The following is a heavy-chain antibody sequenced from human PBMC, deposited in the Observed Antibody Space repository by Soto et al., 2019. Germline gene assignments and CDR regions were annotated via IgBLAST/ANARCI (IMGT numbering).Heavy chain of an antibody. CDR1: GYTFTGYY. V-gene: IGHV1-2*04. CDR2: INPNSGGT. CDR3: ARSFLGYCSGGSCYSDYYMDV. Sequence: ASVKVSCKASGYTFTGYYMHWVRQAPGQGLEWMGWINPNSGGTNYAQKFQGWVTMTRDTSISTAYMELSRLRSDDTAVYYCARSFLGYCSGGSCYSDYYMDVWGKGTTVTVSS. J-gene: IGHJ6*03. D-gene: IGHD2-15*01.